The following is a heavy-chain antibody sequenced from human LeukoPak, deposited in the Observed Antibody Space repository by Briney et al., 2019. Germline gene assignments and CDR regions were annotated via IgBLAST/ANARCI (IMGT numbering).Heavy chain of an antibody. V-gene: IGHV4-59*08. CDR2: IYYSGST. J-gene: IGHJ5*02. CDR1: GGSISRYY. D-gene: IGHD3-3*01. CDR3: ARRDPNYDLAWFDP. Sequence: PSETLSLTCTVSGGSISRYYWSWIRQPPGKGLEWIGYIYYSGSTNYNPSLQSRVTISVDTSKNQFSLKLSSVTAADTAVYYCARRDPNYDLAWFDPWGQGTLVTVSS.